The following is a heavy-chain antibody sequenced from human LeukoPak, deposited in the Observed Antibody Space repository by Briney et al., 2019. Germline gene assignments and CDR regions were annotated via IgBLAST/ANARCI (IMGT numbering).Heavy chain of an antibody. Sequence: GGSLRLSCAASGFTFISYAMSWVPHAPGMGLEWVSAISGSGGSTYYADSVKGRFTISRDNSKNTLYLQMNSLRAEDTAVYYCAKDPRAPGIRLYYFDYWGQGTLVTVSS. CDR2: ISGSGGST. CDR3: AKDPRAPGIRLYYFDY. J-gene: IGHJ4*02. D-gene: IGHD5-12*01. V-gene: IGHV3-23*01. CDR1: GFTFISYA.